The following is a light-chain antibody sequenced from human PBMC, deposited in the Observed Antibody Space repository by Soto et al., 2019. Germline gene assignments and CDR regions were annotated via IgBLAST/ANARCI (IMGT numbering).Light chain of an antibody. CDR1: QGISTW. Sequence: DLQMTQPPSSVSASVGDRVIISCRASQGISTWLAWYQQKPGKAPQLLIYAASRLQRGVPSRFSGSGSGTDFALTISSLQPEDFATYFCQQADSFPLTFGGGTKVEIK. CDR3: QQADSFPLT. J-gene: IGKJ4*01. V-gene: IGKV1D-12*01. CDR2: AAS.